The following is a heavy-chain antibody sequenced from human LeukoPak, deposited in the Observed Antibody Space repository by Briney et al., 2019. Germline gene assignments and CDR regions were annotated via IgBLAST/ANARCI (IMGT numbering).Heavy chain of an antibody. J-gene: IGHJ4*02. V-gene: IGHV3-21*01. CDR1: GFTFSTYS. D-gene: IGHD6-13*01. CDR3: ARAGGYTSSLDS. CDR2: ITSTSTYI. Sequence: PGGSLRLSXAASGFTFSTYSMNWVRQAPGKGLEWVSSITSTSTYIYYADSMKGRFTISRDNAKNSLYLQMKGLRAEDTAIYYCARAGGYTSSLDSWGQGTLVTVSS.